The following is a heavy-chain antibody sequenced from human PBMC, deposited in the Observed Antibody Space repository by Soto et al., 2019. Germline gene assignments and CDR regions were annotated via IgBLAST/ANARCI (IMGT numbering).Heavy chain of an antibody. CDR3: ASRHSSGWYGGVYYFDY. V-gene: IGHV4-4*02. J-gene: IGHJ4*02. Sequence: PSETLSLTCAVSGGSISSSNWWSWVRQPPGKGLEWIGEIYHSGSTNYNPSLKSRVTISVDKSKNQFSLKLSSVTAADTAVYYCASRHSSGWYGGVYYFDYWGQGTLVTVSS. CDR2: IYHSGST. CDR1: GGSISSSNW. D-gene: IGHD6-19*01.